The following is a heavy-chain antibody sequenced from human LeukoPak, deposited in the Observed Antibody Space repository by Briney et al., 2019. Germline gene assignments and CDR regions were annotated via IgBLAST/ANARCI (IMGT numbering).Heavy chain of an antibody. D-gene: IGHD2-2*01. Sequence: ASVKVSCKASGYTFTSYGISWVRQAPGQGLEWMGWISAYKGNTNYAQKLQGRVTMTTDTSTSTAYMELRSLRSDDTAVYYCARDLFQVVPAAMGLGAFDIWGQGTMVTVSS. J-gene: IGHJ3*02. CDR2: ISAYKGNT. CDR1: GYTFTSYG. CDR3: ARDLFQVVPAAMGLGAFDI. V-gene: IGHV1-18*04.